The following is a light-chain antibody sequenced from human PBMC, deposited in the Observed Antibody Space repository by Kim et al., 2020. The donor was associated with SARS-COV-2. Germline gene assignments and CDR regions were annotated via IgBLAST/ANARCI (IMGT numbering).Light chain of an antibody. Sequence: DVVMTQSADSLAVSLGERATITSKSSQSVLHSTNNKNHLAWYQQRPGQPPKLLIYWASTLKSRVPDQFSGSRSLTDFTLPITSLQAEDVAVDYCQQYYTMPLTFGGGTKVDIK. CDR3: QQYYTMPLT. CDR1: QSVLHSTNNKNH. V-gene: IGKV4-1*01. J-gene: IGKJ4*01. CDR2: WAS.